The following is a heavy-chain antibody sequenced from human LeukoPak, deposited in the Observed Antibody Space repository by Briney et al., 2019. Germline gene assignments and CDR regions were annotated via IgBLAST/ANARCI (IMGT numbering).Heavy chain of an antibody. J-gene: IGHJ5*02. Sequence: PSETLSLTCTVSGGSISSSSYYWGWIRQPPGKGLEWIGSIYYSGSTYYNPSLKSRVTISVDTSKNQFSLKLSSVTAADTAVYYCARKPSGYYYDSSGYRNWFDPWGQGTLVTVSS. CDR1: GGSISSSSYY. CDR3: ARKPSGYYYDSSGYRNWFDP. CDR2: IYYSGST. V-gene: IGHV4-39*01. D-gene: IGHD3-22*01.